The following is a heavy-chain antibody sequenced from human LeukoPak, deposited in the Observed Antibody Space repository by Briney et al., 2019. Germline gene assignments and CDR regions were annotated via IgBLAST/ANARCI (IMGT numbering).Heavy chain of an antibody. D-gene: IGHD4-17*01. V-gene: IGHV3-7*01. J-gene: IGHJ4*02. CDR2: IKQDGSEK. CDR3: ARDAVYGDTEFDY. Sequence: GGSLRLSCAASGFTFSSYWMSWVRQAPGKGLEWVANIKQDGSEKYYVDSVKGRFTISRDNAKNSLYLQMNSLRAEDTAVYYCARDAVYGDTEFDYWGQGTLVTVSS. CDR1: GFTFSSYW.